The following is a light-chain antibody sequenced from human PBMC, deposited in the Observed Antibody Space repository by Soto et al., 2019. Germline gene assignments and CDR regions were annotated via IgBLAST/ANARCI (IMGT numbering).Light chain of an antibody. Sequence: EIVLTQSPGTLSLSGGERATLSCRASQSVSSSYLAWYQQKPGQAPRLLIYGASSRATGIPDRFSGSGSGTDFTLTISRLEPDDFAVYYCQQYGSSRTFGQGTKVEIK. J-gene: IGKJ1*01. V-gene: IGKV3-20*01. CDR1: QSVSSSY. CDR2: GAS. CDR3: QQYGSSRT.